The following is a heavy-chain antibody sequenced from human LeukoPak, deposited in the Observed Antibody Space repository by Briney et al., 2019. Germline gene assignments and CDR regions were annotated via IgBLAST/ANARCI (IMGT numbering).Heavy chain of an antibody. CDR3: ARSGGSGSYSDY. CDR1: GGTFSSYA. Sequence: SVKVSCKASGGTFSSYAISWVRQAPGQGLEWMGGIIPISGTANYAQKIQGRVTITADKSTSTAYMELSSLRSEDTAVYYCARSGGSGSYSDYWGQGTLVTVSS. V-gene: IGHV1-69*06. J-gene: IGHJ4*02. CDR2: IIPISGTA. D-gene: IGHD3-10*01.